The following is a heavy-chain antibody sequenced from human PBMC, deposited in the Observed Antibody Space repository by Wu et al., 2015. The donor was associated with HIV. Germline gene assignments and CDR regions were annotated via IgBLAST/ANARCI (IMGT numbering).Heavy chain of an antibody. CDR1: AYTFTDYY. CDR3: AGDDAHCSGGSCYIGY. J-gene: IGHJ4*02. V-gene: IGHV1-2*02. D-gene: IGHD2-15*01. CDR2: INPNSGGT. Sequence: LVQSGAEVKKPGASLKVSCKASAYTFTDYYMHWVRQAPGQGLEWMGWINPNSGGTNYAQKFQGRVTMTRDTSISTAYMELSRLRSDDTAVYYCAGDDAHCSGGSCYIGYWGQGTLVIVSS.